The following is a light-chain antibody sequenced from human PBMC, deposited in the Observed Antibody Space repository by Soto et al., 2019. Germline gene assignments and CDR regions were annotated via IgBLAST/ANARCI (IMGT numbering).Light chain of an antibody. V-gene: IGKV3-20*01. CDR3: QQYGSSPPYT. CDR2: GSS. Sequence: EVVLTQSPGTLSLSPGERATLSCRASQSVSNNYLAWYQQKPGQSPKILIFGSSDRATGIPDRFSGSGSGTDFTLTISSLEPEDFAVYYCQQYGSSPPYTFGQGTKLEIK. J-gene: IGKJ2*01. CDR1: QSVSNNY.